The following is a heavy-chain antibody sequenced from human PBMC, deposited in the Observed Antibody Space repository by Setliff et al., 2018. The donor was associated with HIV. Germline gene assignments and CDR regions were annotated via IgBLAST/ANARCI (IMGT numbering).Heavy chain of an antibody. CDR2: IYSNGRT. Sequence: PSETLSLTCTVSGGSITSGSYYWSWIRQPAGKGLEWIGRIYSNGRTTPNPSHKSRVTISSDTSENQFTLRLSSVTAADTAVYYCARVWGSSSSVYYVDYWGQGTLVTVSS. V-gene: IGHV4-61*02. D-gene: IGHD6-6*01. CDR1: GGSITSGSYY. J-gene: IGHJ4*02. CDR3: ARVWGSSSSVYYVDY.